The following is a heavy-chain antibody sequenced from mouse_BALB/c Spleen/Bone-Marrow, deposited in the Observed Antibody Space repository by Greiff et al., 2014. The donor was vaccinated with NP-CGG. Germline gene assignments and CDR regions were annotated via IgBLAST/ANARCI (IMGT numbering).Heavy chain of an antibody. Sequence: QVQLQQPGAELVRPGTSVKVSCKASGYAFTNYFIDWVKQRPGQGLEWIGIINPGSGGTNYNEKFKGKATLTADKSSSTAYMQLSSLTSDDSAVYFCARRDGSYFDYWGQGTTLTVSS. CDR1: GYAFTNYF. D-gene: IGHD3-3*01. J-gene: IGHJ2*01. CDR3: ARRDGSYFDY. V-gene: IGHV1-54*01. CDR2: INPGSGGT.